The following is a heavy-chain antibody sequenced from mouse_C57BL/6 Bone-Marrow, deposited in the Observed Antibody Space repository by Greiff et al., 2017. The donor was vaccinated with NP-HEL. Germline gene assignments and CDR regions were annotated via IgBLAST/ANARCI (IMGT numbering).Heavy chain of an antibody. J-gene: IGHJ3*01. CDR1: GYTFTSYW. Sequence: QVQLQQPGAELVRPGSSVKLSCKASGYTFTSYWMHWVKQRPIQGLEWIGNIDPSDSETHYNQKFKDKATLTVDKSSSTAYMQLSSLTSEDSAVYACARSRVYYGSGYGFAYWGQGTLVTVAA. V-gene: IGHV1-52*01. D-gene: IGHD1-1*01. CDR2: IDPSDSET. CDR3: ARSRVYYGSGYGFAY.